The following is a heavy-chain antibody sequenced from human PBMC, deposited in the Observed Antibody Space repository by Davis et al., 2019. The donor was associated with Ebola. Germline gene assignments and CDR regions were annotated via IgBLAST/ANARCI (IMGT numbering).Heavy chain of an antibody. CDR1: GYTFTSYY. CDR3: ARVGGSGDYFDY. CDR2: INPSGGST. D-gene: IGHD3-3*01. Sequence: AASVKVSCKASGYTFTSYYMHWVRQPPGQGLEWMGIINPSGGSTSYAQKFQGRVTMTRDTSTSTVYMELSSLRSEDTAVYYCARVGGSGDYFDYWGQGTLVTVSS. J-gene: IGHJ4*02. V-gene: IGHV1-46*01.